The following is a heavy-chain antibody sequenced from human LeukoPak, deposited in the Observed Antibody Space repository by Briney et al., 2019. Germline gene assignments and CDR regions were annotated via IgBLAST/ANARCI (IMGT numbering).Heavy chain of an antibody. CDR1: GGTFSSYA. V-gene: IGHV1-69*13. CDR2: IIPIFGTA. Sequence: GASVKVSCKAPGGTFSSYAISWVRQAPGQGLEWMGGIIPIFGTANYAQKFQGRVTITADESTSTAYMELSSLRSEDTAVYYCARGRVVAATPWFDPWGQGTLVTVSS. J-gene: IGHJ5*02. CDR3: ARGRVVAATPWFDP. D-gene: IGHD2-15*01.